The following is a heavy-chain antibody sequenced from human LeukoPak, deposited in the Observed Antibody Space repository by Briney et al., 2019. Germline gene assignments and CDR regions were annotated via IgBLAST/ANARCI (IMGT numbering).Heavy chain of an antibody. D-gene: IGHD2-2*01. CDR2: INPHSDGT. V-gene: IGHV1-2*02. Sequence: ASVKVSCKASGYTFTNYYIHWVRQAPGQGLEWMGWINPHSDGTNYAQRFQGRVTMTRDTSISTAYMELSRLRSDDTAVYYCARDGPCSSTSCQNFDSGGQGALVTVSS. J-gene: IGHJ4*02. CDR3: ARDGPCSSTSCQNFDS. CDR1: GYTFTNYY.